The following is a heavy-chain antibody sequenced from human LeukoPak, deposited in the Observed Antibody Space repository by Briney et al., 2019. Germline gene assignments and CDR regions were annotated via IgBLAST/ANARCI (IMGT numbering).Heavy chain of an antibody. CDR1: GGSISSGSYY. CDR2: IYTIGST. V-gene: IGHV4-61*02. J-gene: IGHJ4*02. D-gene: IGHD3-10*01. Sequence: SETLSLTSTVSGGSISSGSYYWSWIRQPPRKGLEWIGRIYTIGSTNYNPSLKSRVTISVDTSKNQFSLKLSSVTAADTAVYYCARDASGLWFGDWGQGTLVTVSS. CDR3: ARDASGLWFGD.